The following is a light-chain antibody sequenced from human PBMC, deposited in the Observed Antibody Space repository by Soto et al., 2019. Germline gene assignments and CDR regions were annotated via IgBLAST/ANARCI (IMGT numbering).Light chain of an antibody. J-gene: IGKJ1*01. V-gene: IGKV1-5*01. CDR1: QSISTW. CDR2: DAS. Sequence: DIQMTQSPSTLSASVGDRVNITCRASQSISTWLAWYQQKPGKAPNLLIYDASHLESGVPSRFSGSGSGTEFSLTISSLEPDDFGTYYCQHYNSYSEAFGQGTKVDIK. CDR3: QHYNSYSEA.